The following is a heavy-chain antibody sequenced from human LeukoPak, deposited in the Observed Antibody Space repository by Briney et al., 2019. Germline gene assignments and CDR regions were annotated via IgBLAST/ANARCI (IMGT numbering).Heavy chain of an antibody. D-gene: IGHD2-2*01. CDR3: ARDVRGGGQLLSGIDY. CDR2: INPSGGST. V-gene: IGHV1-46*01. J-gene: IGHJ4*02. Sequence: ASVKVSCKASGYTFTSYYMHWVRQAPGQGLEWMGIINPSGGSTSYAQKFQGRVTMTRDTSTSTVYMEPSSLRSEDTAVYYCARDVRGGGQLLSGIDYWGQGTLVTVSS. CDR1: GYTFTSYY.